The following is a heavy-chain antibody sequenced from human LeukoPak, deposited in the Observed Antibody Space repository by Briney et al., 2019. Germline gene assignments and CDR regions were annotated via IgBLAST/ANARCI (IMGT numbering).Heavy chain of an antibody. V-gene: IGHV1-18*01. Sequence: ASVKVSCKASGYTFTSYCISWVRQAPGRGLEWMGWISAYNGNTNYAQKLQGRVTMTTDTSTSTAYMELRSLRSDDTAVYYRARVLRGYSYGVVYNWFDPWGQGTLVTVSS. J-gene: IGHJ5*02. CDR3: ARVLRGYSYGVVYNWFDP. CDR2: ISAYNGNT. D-gene: IGHD5-18*01. CDR1: GYTFTSYC.